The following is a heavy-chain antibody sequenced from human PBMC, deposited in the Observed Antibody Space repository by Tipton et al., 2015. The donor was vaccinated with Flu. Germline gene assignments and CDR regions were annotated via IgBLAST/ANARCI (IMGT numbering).Heavy chain of an antibody. V-gene: IGHV3-7*01. Sequence: SLRLSCAASGFTFSTYWMGWVRQAPGKGLEWVVNINQGGSEKYYVDSVKGRFTISRDNAKNSLHLQMNSLRAEDTAVYYCARTRGGYCTSSSCYADYFDYWGQGTLVTVSS. J-gene: IGHJ4*02. CDR3: ARTRGGYCTSSSCYADYFDY. D-gene: IGHD2-2*01. CDR2: INQGGSEK. CDR1: GFTFSTYW.